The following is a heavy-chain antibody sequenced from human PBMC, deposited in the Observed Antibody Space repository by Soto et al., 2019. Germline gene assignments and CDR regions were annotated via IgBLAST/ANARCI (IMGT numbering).Heavy chain of an antibody. Sequence: SSETLSLTCTVSGGSISSSIYYGGWIRQPPGKGLEWIGSIFYSGSTYYNPSLKSRVTISVDTSKNQFSLKLYSVTAADTAMYYCASARFDSWGQGTLVTIS. D-gene: IGHD2-15*01. CDR3: ASARFDS. J-gene: IGHJ4*02. CDR2: IFYSGST. CDR1: GGSISSSIYY. V-gene: IGHV4-39*01.